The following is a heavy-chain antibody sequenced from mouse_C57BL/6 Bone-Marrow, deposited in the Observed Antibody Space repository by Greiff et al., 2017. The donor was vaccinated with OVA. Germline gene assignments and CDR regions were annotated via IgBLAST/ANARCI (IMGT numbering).Heavy chain of an antibody. CDR3: ARGDGAY. CDR1: GFTITDYY. J-gene: IGHJ3*01. CDR2: IDPEDGET. V-gene: IGHV14-2*01. Sequence: VQLKESGAELVKPGASVKLSCTASGFTITDYYMHWVKQRTEQGLEWIGRIDPEDGETKYAPKFPGKATITADTSSNTAYLQLSSLTSEDTAVYYCARGDGAYWGQGTLVTVSA.